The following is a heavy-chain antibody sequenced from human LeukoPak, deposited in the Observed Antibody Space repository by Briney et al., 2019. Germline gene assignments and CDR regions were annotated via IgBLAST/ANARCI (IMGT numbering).Heavy chain of an antibody. J-gene: IGHJ4*01. Sequence: GGSLRLSCAASGLTFSNSALSWVRQAPGKGLEWISTLSGSGITTYYADSVKGRFTISRDNSKNTLYLQMNSLRAEDTAVYYCAKGIYSSGWSYFDYWGHGTLVTVSS. D-gene: IGHD6-19*01. CDR1: GLTFSNSA. CDR3: AKGIYSSGWSYFDY. CDR2: LSGSGITT. V-gene: IGHV3-23*01.